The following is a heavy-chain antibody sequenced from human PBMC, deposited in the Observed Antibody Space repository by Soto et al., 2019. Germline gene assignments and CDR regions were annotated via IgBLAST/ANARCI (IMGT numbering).Heavy chain of an antibody. CDR1: GYAFEVAW. J-gene: IGHJ6*03. CDR3: TTGRRDYYGNSYMDL. D-gene: IGHD3-22*01. Sequence: EMQLGKSGGGLVKPGGSLRLSCAVSGYAFEVAWMNWVRQAPGKGLEWAGRIKSKPDGGTTEYAGPVEGRFTISRDDSTSTLYLQMNSLRTEDTAVYYCTTGRRDYYGNSYMDLWGKGTTVTVSS. CDR2: IKSKPDGGTT. V-gene: IGHV3-15*01.